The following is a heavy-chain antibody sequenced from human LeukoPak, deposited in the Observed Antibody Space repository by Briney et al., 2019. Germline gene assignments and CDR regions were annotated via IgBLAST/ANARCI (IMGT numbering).Heavy chain of an antibody. D-gene: IGHD3-3*01. CDR3: TRDFVF. V-gene: IGHV3-7*01. CDR1: GFAFSTYW. CDR2: INQDGSVK. J-gene: IGHJ4*02. Sequence: QTGGSLRLSCAASGFAFSTYWMDRVRQAPGKGLEWVGNINQDGSVKHYVDSVRGRFTISRDNARNSVYLQMNALRVEDTAVYYCTRDFVFWGQGTLVTASS.